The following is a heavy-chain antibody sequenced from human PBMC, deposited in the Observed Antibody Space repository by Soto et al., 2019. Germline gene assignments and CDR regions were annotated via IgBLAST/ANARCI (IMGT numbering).Heavy chain of an antibody. CDR3: ARSHVYYYMDV. V-gene: IGHV4-34*01. Sequence: SETLSLTCAVYGGSFSGYYWSWIRQPPGKGLEWIGEINHSGSTNYNPSLKSRVTISVDTSKNQFSLKLSSVTAADTAVYYCARSHVYYYMDVWGKGTTVTVSS. J-gene: IGHJ6*03. CDR1: GGSFSGYY. CDR2: INHSGST.